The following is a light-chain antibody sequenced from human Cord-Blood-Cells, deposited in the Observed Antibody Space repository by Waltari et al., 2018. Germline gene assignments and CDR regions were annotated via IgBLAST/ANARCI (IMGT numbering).Light chain of an antibody. J-gene: IGLJ1*01. CDR1: SSDVGGYNY. CDR2: DVS. CDR3: SSYTSSSTYV. V-gene: IGLV2-14*01. Sequence: QSALTQPASVSGSPGQSITISCTGTSSDVGGYNYVSWYQQHPGKDPKLMIYDVSKRHSGVSTRFSGSKSGNTACLTISGLQAAYEADYYCSSYTSSSTYVFGTGTKVTVL.